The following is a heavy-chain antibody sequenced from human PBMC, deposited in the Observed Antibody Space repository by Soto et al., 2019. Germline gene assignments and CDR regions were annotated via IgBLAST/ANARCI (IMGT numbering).Heavy chain of an antibody. Sequence: SETLSLTCTVSGGSISSSSYYWGWIRQPPGKGLEWIGSIYYSGSTYYNPSLKSRVTISVDTSKNQFSLKLSSVTAADTAVYYCARDRDSSGYYPGAFDIWGQGTMVTVSS. CDR3: ARDRDSSGYYPGAFDI. J-gene: IGHJ3*02. V-gene: IGHV4-39*02. CDR2: IYYSGST. D-gene: IGHD3-22*01. CDR1: GGSISSSSYY.